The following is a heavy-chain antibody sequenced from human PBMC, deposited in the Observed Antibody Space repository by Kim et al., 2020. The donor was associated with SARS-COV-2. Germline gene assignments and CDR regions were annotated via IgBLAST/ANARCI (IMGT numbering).Heavy chain of an antibody. J-gene: IGHJ6*02. CDR1: GFTFDDYA. CDR2: ISWNSGSI. Sequence: GGSLRLSCAASGFTFDDYAMHWVRQAPGKGLEWVSGISWNSGSIGYADAVKGRFTISRDNAKNSLYLQMNSLRAEDTALYYCAKDIRSSWSGYIPPFYDYCMDFWGQGTTVTVSS. V-gene: IGHV3-9*01. CDR3: AKDIRSSWSGYIPPFYDYCMDF. D-gene: IGHD3-3*01.